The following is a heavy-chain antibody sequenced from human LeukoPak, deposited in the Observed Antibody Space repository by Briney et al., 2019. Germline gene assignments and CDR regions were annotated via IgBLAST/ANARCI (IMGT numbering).Heavy chain of an antibody. V-gene: IGHV3-23*01. D-gene: IGHD1-7*01. Sequence: PGGSLRLSCAASGFTFSSSAMTWVRQAPGEGLEWVSAISTSGSDTIYTDSVKDRFTISRDNSKNTLYLQINSLRAEDTAVYYCAKGGNYAPLDYWGQGSLVTVSS. CDR3: AKGGNYAPLDY. J-gene: IGHJ4*02. CDR2: ISTSGSDT. CDR1: GFTFSSSA.